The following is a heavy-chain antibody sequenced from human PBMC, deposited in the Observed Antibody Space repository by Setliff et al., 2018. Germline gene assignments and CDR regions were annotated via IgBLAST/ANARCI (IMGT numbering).Heavy chain of an antibody. J-gene: IGHJ3*02. D-gene: IGHD3-22*01. CDR3: ARGDYYDSSGYFTDAFDI. CDR2: IKQDGSEK. V-gene: IGHV3-7*01. CDR1: GFTFSNYW. Sequence: RLSCAASGFTFSNYWMSWVRQAPGKGLEWVANIKQDGSEKYYVDSVKGRFTISRDNAKNSLSLQMNSLRAEDTAVYYCARGDYYDSSGYFTDAFDIWGQGTMVTVSS.